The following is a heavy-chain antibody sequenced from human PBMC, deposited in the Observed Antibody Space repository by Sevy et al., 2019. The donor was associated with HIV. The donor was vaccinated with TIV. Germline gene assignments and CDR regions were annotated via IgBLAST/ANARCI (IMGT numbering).Heavy chain of an antibody. Sequence: ASVKVSCKPSGYTFTTYGISWVRQAPGQGLEWMGWINTYNGNTNYAQQLQGRVTMTADTSTTTAYMELRSLRSDDTAVYYCARKRNLGGPSDSWGQGTLVTVSS. D-gene: IGHD3-16*01. CDR2: INTYNGNT. J-gene: IGHJ5*01. CDR1: GYTFTTYG. V-gene: IGHV1-18*01. CDR3: ARKRNLGGPSDS.